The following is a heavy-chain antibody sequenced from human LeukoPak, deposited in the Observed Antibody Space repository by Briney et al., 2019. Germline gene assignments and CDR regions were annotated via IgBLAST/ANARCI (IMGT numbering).Heavy chain of an antibody. V-gene: IGHV6-1*01. CDR2: TFYTSKWNN. D-gene: IGHD7-27*01. J-gene: IGHJ4*02. CDR3: ARLENWAFDF. Sequence: SQTLSLTCAISGDSVSSNSASWNWFRQSPSRGLEWLGRTFYTSKWNNDYAVSVKSRITINPDTSKNHFSLQLNSVTPEDTAVYYCARLENWAFDFWGQGTLITVSS. CDR1: GDSVSSNSAS.